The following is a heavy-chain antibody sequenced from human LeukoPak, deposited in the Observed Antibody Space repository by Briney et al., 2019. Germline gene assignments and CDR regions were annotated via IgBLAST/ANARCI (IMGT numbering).Heavy chain of an antibody. CDR1: GFTFSNYW. Sequence: PGGSLRLSCAASGFTFSNYWMTWIRQAPGNGLELVANIKQDGIEKYYVDSVEGRFTVSRDSTKNSLFLQMHNLRAEDTAVYYCARGSSGYYCDHFQTWGQGSLVTVSS. J-gene: IGHJ1*01. V-gene: IGHV3-7*01. D-gene: IGHD3-22*01. CDR3: ARGSSGYYCDHFQT. CDR2: IKQDGIEK.